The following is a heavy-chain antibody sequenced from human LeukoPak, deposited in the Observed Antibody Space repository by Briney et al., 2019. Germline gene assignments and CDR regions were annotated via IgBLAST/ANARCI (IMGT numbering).Heavy chain of an antibody. CDR1: GFTFSSCS. V-gene: IGHV3-23*01. D-gene: IGHD6-19*01. Sequence: GGSLRLSCAASGFTFSSCSMNWVRQAPGKGLEWVSAISGSGGSTYYADSVKGRFTISRDNSKNTLYLQMNSLRAEDTAVYYCAILAYSSGRTYYGMDVWGQGTTVTVSS. J-gene: IGHJ6*02. CDR2: ISGSGGST. CDR3: AILAYSSGRTYYGMDV.